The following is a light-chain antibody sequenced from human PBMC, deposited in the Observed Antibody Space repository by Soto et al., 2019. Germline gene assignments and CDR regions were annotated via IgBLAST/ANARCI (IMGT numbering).Light chain of an antibody. J-gene: IGKJ3*01. Sequence: DIQMTQSPSSVSASVGERVNITCRASQGIDNWLAWYQQKPGKAPKLLIYVASNLQSGVPSRFTGSGSGTEFTLTISRLQHEDFATYYCQQAKSFPFTFGPGTKVDIK. CDR2: VAS. CDR3: QQAKSFPFT. CDR1: QGIDNW. V-gene: IGKV1-12*01.